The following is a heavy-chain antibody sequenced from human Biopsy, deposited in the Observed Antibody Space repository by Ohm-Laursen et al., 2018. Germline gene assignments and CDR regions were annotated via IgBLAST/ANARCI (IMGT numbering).Heavy chain of an antibody. CDR1: GESFNGYY. V-gene: IGHV4-34*01. J-gene: IGHJ6*02. CDR3: VRGVDYYDPYLYYALDV. CDR2: INHSGRT. D-gene: IGHD3-22*01. Sequence: SETLSLTWAVYGESFNGYYWGRIRQTQGKGLEWIGEINHSGRTNYNPSLKSRVTISVDTSTNQFSQMVRPVTAADTAVYYCVRGVDYYDPYLYYALDVWGQGTTVTVSS.